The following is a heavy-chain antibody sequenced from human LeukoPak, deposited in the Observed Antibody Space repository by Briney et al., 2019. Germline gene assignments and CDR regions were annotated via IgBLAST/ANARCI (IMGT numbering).Heavy chain of an antibody. CDR3: ARDPIAHPYWFFDL. V-gene: IGHV4-59*11. CDR2: TSYSGTT. CDR1: GDSFNSHY. Sequence: SETLSLTCSVSGDSFNSHYWNWIRQPPGKGLEWIGYTSYSGTTKYNPSLKSRVIISVDTSKNEFSLRLNSVIAADTAVYYCARDPIAHPYWFFDLWGRGTLVTISS. J-gene: IGHJ2*01. D-gene: IGHD2-21*01.